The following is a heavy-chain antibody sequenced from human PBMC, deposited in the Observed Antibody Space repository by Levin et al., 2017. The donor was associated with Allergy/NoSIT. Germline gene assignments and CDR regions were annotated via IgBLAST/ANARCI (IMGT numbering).Heavy chain of an antibody. J-gene: IGHJ3*02. CDR1: GFTVSSNY. CDR2: IYSGGST. D-gene: IGHD3-22*01. Sequence: GESLKISCAASGFTVSSNYMSWVRQAPGKGLEWVSVIYSGGSTYYADSVKGRFTISRDNSKNTLYLQMNSLRAEDTAVYYCARRMYYYDSEGDAFDIWGQGTMVTVSS. CDR3: ARRMYYYDSEGDAFDI. V-gene: IGHV3-66*01.